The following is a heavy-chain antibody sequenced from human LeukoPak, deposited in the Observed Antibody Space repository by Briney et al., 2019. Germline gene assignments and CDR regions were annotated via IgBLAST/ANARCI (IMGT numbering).Heavy chain of an antibody. J-gene: IGHJ5*02. CDR1: GFTFSSYS. D-gene: IGHD6-13*01. CDR3: ARDRGIAAAGPGWFDP. CDR2: ISSSSSYI. Sequence: PGGSLRLSCAASGFTFSSYSMNWVRQAPGKGLEWVSSISSSSSYIYYADSVKGRFTISRDNAKNSLYLQMNSLRAEDTAVYYCARDRGIAAAGPGWFDPWGQGTLVTVSS. V-gene: IGHV3-21*01.